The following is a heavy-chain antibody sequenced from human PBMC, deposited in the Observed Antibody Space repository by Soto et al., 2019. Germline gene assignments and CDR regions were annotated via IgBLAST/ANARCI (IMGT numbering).Heavy chain of an antibody. V-gene: IGHV3-15*07. CDR1: GFTFSIAW. D-gene: IGHD6-13*01. J-gene: IGHJ6*02. CDR3: TTDEGQQLRNYYGMDV. Sequence: PGGSLRLACAASGFTFSIAWMTWARQAPGKGLEWVGRIKSKTDGGTTDYAAPVKGRFTISRDDSKNTLYLQMNSLKTEDTAVYYCTTDEGQQLRNYYGMDVWGQGTTVTVSS. CDR2: IKSKTDGGTT.